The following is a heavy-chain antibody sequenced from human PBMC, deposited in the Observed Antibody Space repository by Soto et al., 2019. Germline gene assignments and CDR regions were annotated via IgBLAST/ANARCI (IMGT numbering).Heavy chain of an antibody. D-gene: IGHD6-13*01. Sequence: SETLSLTCTVSGGSISSSSYYWGWIRQPPGKGLEWIGSIYYSGSTYYNPSLKSRVTISVDTSKNQFSLKLSSVTAADTAVYYCARDCARLYSSSWYWPAGDWFDPWGQGTLVTVS. J-gene: IGHJ5*02. CDR3: ARDCARLYSSSWYWPAGDWFDP. V-gene: IGHV4-39*01. CDR2: IYYSGST. CDR1: GGSISSSSYY.